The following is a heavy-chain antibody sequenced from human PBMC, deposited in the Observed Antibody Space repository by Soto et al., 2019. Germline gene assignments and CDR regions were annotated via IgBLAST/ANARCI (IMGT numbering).Heavy chain of an antibody. J-gene: IGHJ4*02. Sequence: GASVKVSCKASGYTFTSYGISWVRQAPGQGLEWIGWISAYNGNTYYAQKLQGRATMTTDTSTSTAYMELRSLRSDDTAVYYCARDRGITTVRGVIILYDYWGQGTLVTVSS. CDR3: ARDRGITTVRGVIILYDY. CDR2: ISAYNGNT. V-gene: IGHV1-18*01. CDR1: GYTFTSYG. D-gene: IGHD3-10*01.